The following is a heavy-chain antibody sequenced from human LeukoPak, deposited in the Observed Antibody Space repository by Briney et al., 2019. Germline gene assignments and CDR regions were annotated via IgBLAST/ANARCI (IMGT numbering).Heavy chain of an antibody. D-gene: IGHD6-13*01. CDR3: ARAGDSSSRIGVYYFDY. CDR2: ISSNGGSP. J-gene: IGHJ4*02. Sequence: PGGSLRLSCAASGFTFRSYTMNWVRQAPGKGLEYVSGISSNGGSPYYANSVKGRFTMSRDNSKNTLYLQMGSLRAEDMAVYYCARAGDSSSRIGVYYFDYWGQGTLVTVSS. CDR1: GFTFRSYT. V-gene: IGHV3-64*01.